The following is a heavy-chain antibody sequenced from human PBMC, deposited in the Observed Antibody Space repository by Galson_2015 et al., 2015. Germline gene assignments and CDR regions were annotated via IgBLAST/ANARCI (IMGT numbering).Heavy chain of an antibody. D-gene: IGHD3-3*01. CDR2: ISSTTTYI. Sequence: SLRLSCAASEFTFSSCYMSWVRQAPGKGLEWVSSISSTTTYIYYADSVKGRFTISRDNAKNSLYLQMNSLGAEDTAVYYCARQSLDYDFWSGYYPTNLVYRGQGTLVTVSS. CDR3: ARQSLDYDFWSGYYPTNLVY. V-gene: IGHV3-21*01. J-gene: IGHJ4*02. CDR1: EFTFSSCY.